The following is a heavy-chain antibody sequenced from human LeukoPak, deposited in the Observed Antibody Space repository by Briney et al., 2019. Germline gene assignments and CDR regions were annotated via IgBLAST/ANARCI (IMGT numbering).Heavy chain of an antibody. CDR3: ARGENNYGYYYFDY. CDR1: GFTFSSYW. D-gene: IGHD5-24*01. V-gene: IGHV3-21*01. J-gene: IGHJ4*02. CDR2: ISRSSNYI. Sequence: PGGPLRLSCAASGFTFSSYWMNWVRQAPGKGLEWVSSISRSSNYIYYADSVKGRFTISRDNAKNSLYLQINSLRAEDTSVYYCARGENNYGYYYFDYWGQGTLVTVSS.